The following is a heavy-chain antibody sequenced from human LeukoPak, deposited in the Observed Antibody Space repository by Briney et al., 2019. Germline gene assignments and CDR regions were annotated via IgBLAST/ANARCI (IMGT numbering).Heavy chain of an antibody. CDR2: IYYSGST. V-gene: IGHV4-59*01. CDR3: ARYWKGGFDY. Sequence: SETLSLTCTVAGVSISSYYWSWIRQPPGKGLEWIGYIYYSGSTNYNPSLKSRVTISVDTSKNQFSLKLSSVTAADTAVYYCARYWKGGFDYWGQGTLVTVSS. D-gene: IGHD1-1*01. J-gene: IGHJ4*02. CDR1: GVSISSYY.